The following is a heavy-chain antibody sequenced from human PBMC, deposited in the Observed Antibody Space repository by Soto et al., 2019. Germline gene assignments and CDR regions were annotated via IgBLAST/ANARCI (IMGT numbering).Heavy chain of an antibody. J-gene: IGHJ3*02. D-gene: IGHD3-16*01. CDR2: IYWNDDT. V-gene: IGHV2-5*01. CDR3: AHRLSHYVGGRRSAFDI. CDR1: GFSISRQGEG. Sequence: QITLKESGPTLVNPTQTLTLTCTFSGFSISRQGEGVGWIRQPPGKALEWLANIYWNDDTRYSPSLESRLTITEDTSKNQVVLMMTNMDPVDTATYYCAHRLSHYVGGRRSAFDIWGQGTMLTVSS.